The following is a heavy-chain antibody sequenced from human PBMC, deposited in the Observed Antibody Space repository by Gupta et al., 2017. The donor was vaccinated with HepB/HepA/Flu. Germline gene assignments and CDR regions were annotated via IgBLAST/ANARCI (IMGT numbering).Heavy chain of an antibody. Sequence: QVQLVESGGGVVQPGRSLRLSCAASGFTLSSYAMHWVRQAPGKGLEWVAVISYDGSNKYYADSVKGRFTISRDNSKNTLYLQMNSLRAEDTAVYYCARDQQLLWFGSDAFDIWGQGTMVTVSS. D-gene: IGHD3-10*01. CDR3: ARDQQLLWFGSDAFDI. CDR1: GFTLSSYA. J-gene: IGHJ3*02. CDR2: ISYDGSNK. V-gene: IGHV3-30-3*01.